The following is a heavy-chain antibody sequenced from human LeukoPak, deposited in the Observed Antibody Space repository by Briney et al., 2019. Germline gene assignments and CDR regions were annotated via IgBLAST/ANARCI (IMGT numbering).Heavy chain of an antibody. CDR1: GYTFTGYY. D-gene: IGHD2-21*01. CDR2: INPNSGGT. J-gene: IGHJ5*02. V-gene: IGHV1-2*02. Sequence: ASVKVSCKASGYTFTGYYMHWVRQAPGQGLEWMGWINPNSGGTNYAQKFQGRVTMTRDTSISTAYMELSRLRSDDTAVYYSARVPLEDWGFDPWGQGTLVTVSS. CDR3: ARVPLEDWGFDP.